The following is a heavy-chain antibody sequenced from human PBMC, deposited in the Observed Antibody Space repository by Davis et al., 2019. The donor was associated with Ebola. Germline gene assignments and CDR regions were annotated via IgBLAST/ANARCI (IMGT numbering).Heavy chain of an antibody. D-gene: IGHD3-3*01. Sequence: SETLSLTCTVSGTSISSSDFHWTWIRQSPGKGLEWIGYIHYSGSTNNNPSLKSRVTISADTSKNQFSLKLSSVTAADTAVYYCASGEAYYDFWSAKLTVLSMDVWGKGTTVTVSS. J-gene: IGHJ6*03. CDR3: ASGEAYYDFWSAKLTVLSMDV. CDR2: IHYSGST. V-gene: IGHV4-61*08. CDR1: GTSISSSDFH.